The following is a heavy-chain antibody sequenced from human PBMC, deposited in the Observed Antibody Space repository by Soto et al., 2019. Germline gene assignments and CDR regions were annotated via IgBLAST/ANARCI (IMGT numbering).Heavy chain of an antibody. CDR3: ARYIMITFGGVIKAFDI. CDR2: IYSGGST. CDR1: GFTVSSNY. J-gene: IGHJ3*02. Sequence: PGGSLRLSCAAPGFTVSSNYMSWVRQAPGKGLEWVSVIYSGGSTYYADSVKGRFTISRDNSKNTLYLQMNSLRAEDTAVYYCARYIMITFGGVIKAFDIWGQGTMVTVSS. D-gene: IGHD3-16*02. V-gene: IGHV3-66*01.